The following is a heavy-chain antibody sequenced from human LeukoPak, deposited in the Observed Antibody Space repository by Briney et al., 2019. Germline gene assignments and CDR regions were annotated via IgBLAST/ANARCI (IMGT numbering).Heavy chain of an antibody. CDR2: IYPDDSDT. Sequence: GESLKISCKGSGYIFTNYWIGWVRQTPGRGLEWMGIIYPDDSDTTYSPSFQGQVTISADKSSSTAYLQWSSLKASDTAMYYCASRISSPGIPVAGDPFDIWGQGTMVTVSS. J-gene: IGHJ3*02. V-gene: IGHV5-51*01. CDR1: GYIFTNYW. D-gene: IGHD6-19*01. CDR3: ASRISSPGIPVAGDPFDI.